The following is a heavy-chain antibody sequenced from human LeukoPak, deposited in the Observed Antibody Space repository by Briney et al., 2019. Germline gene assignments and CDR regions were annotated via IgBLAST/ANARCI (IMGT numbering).Heavy chain of an antibody. CDR3: ARDQGTHDY. V-gene: IGHV3-23*01. Sequence: GGSLRLSCAASGFSFSSAWMSWVRQAPGKGLEWVSSISGNSGSTYYADSVKGRFTISRDNSKNTVYLQMNSLRAEDTAVYYCARDQGTHDYWGQGTLVTVSS. J-gene: IGHJ4*02. CDR1: GFSFSSAW. CDR2: ISGNSGST.